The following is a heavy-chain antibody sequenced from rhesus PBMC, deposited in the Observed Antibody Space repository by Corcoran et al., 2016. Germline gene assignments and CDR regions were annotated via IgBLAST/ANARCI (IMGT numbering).Heavy chain of an antibody. D-gene: IGHD3-9*01. J-gene: IGHJ5-2*02. Sequence: QLQLQESGPGLVKPSGTLSLTCAVSGGAISSNYWSWIRQPPGKGLERFGRVSGRGGGTDSHHPLKGRFTISTYTSNNHISLRLRSVTAADTAVYYCARVFPTSEGRMITFTKKGYNSLDVWGRGVLVTVSS. CDR2: VSGRGGGT. CDR3: ARVFPTSEGRMITFTKKGYNSLDV. CDR1: GGAISSNY. V-gene: IGHV4-173*01.